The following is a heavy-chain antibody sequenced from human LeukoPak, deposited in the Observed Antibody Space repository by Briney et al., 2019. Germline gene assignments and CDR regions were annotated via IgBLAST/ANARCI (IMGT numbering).Heavy chain of an antibody. V-gene: IGHV4-59*11. Sequence: PSETLSLTCSVSGGSISRHFWSWIRQPPGKGLEWIAFISYSGRIKYNPSLQSRVTISIDTSENNFSLKLTSVTAADTAVYYCARLLDNDSSGDPDTFDMWGQGTVVPVSS. CDR2: ISYSGRI. CDR1: GGSISRHF. J-gene: IGHJ3*02. D-gene: IGHD3-22*01. CDR3: ARLLDNDSSGDPDTFDM.